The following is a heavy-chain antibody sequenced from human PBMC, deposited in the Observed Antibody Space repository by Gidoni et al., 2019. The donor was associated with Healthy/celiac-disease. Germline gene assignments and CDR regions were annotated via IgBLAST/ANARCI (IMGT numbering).Heavy chain of an antibody. CDR2: IYYSGST. CDR1: GGSISSSSYY. V-gene: IGHV4-39*01. CDR3: ARRKQQLIDY. J-gene: IGHJ4*02. Sequence: QLQLQESGPGLVKPSETLSRTCTVAGGSISSSSYYWGWIRQPPGKGLEWIGSIYYSGSTYYTPSLKSRVTISVDTSKNQFSLKLSSVTAADTAVYYCARRKQQLIDYWGQGTLVTVSS. D-gene: IGHD6-13*01.